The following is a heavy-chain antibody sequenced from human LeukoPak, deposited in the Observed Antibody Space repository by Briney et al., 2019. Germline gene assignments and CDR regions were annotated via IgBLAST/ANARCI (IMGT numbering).Heavy chain of an antibody. D-gene: IGHD1-26*01. CDR1: GGSISSGSYY. CDR2: IYTTGST. CDR3: ARGGASGNFDY. V-gene: IGHV4-61*02. J-gene: IGHJ4*02. Sequence: SETLSLTCTVSGGSISSGSYYWSWIRQPAGKGLECIGRIYTTGSTNYNPSLKSRVTISVDTSKKQFYLKLCSVAAADTGVYYCARGGASGNFDYWGQGTLVTVSS.